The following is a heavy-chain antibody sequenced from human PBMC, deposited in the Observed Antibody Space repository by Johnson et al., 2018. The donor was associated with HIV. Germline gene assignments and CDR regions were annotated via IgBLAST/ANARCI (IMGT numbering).Heavy chain of an antibody. CDR3: AKDRASIAAALDAFDI. D-gene: IGHD6-13*01. CDR1: GFTFSDYY. J-gene: IGHJ3*02. V-gene: IGHV3-71*04. Sequence: VQLVESGGVVVQPGGSLRLSCAASGFTFSDYYMSWIRQAPGKGLEWVGFIRSKAYGGTTEYAASVKGRFTISRDDSKSIAYLQMNSLRAEDTAVYYCAKDRASIAAALDAFDIWGQGTMVTVSS. CDR2: IRSKAYGGTT.